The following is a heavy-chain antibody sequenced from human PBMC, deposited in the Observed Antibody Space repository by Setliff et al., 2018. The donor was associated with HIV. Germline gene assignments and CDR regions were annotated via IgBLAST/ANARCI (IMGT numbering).Heavy chain of an antibody. J-gene: IGHJ4*02. D-gene: IGHD2-8*01. Sequence: AASVKVSCKTSGYGFTVHWLHWVRQVPGQGFEYMGWISTSDCSGKYEEKFQGRVIMTRDTSIGTAYMELTGLTSDDTAIYYCALMETSKNSWGQGTPVTVSS. CDR2: ISTSDCSG. CDR1: GYGFTVHW. V-gene: IGHV1-2*02. CDR3: ALMETSKNS.